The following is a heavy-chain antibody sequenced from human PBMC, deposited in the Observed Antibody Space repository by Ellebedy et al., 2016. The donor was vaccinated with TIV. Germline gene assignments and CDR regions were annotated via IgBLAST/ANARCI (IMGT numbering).Heavy chain of an antibody. J-gene: IGHJ5*02. Sequence: GESLKISCKGSGYSFTSYWIGWVRQMPGKGLEWMGIIYPGDSDTRYSPSFQGQVTISADKSISTAYLQWSSLKASDTAMYYCARFGYYDFWSGYYNWFDPWGQGTLVTVSS. CDR2: IYPGDSDT. CDR1: GYSFTSYW. V-gene: IGHV5-51*01. D-gene: IGHD3-3*01. CDR3: ARFGYYDFWSGYYNWFDP.